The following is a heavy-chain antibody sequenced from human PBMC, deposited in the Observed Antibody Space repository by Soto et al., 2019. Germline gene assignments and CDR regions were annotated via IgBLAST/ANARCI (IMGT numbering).Heavy chain of an antibody. D-gene: IGHD2-15*01. Sequence: QVQLVQSGAEVKKPGASVKVSCKASGYTFTSYYMHWVRQAPGQGLEWMGIINPSGGSTSYAQKFQGRVTMTRATSTRTVYMELSSLRSEDTAVYYCARVYCSGGSCYGIDYWGQGTLVTVSS. V-gene: IGHV1-46*01. CDR3: ARVYCSGGSCYGIDY. CDR2: INPSGGST. CDR1: GYTFTSYY. J-gene: IGHJ4*02.